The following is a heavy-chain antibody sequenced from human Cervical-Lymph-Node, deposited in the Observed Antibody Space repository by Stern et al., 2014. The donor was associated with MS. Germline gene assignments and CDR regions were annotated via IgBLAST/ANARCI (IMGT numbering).Heavy chain of an antibody. CDR1: GFTFSDYY. CDR3: ARALIAAGGALHY. J-gene: IGHJ4*02. CDR2: ISGSGTTT. V-gene: IGHV3-11*01. Sequence: QDQLVQSGGGLVKPGRSLRLSCAASGFTFSDYYMSWIRQAPGKGLEWVSYISGSGTTTYYADSVKGRFTISKDNARNSLYLQMNSLRADDTAVYYCARALIAAGGALHYWGQGTLVTVSS. D-gene: IGHD6-13*01.